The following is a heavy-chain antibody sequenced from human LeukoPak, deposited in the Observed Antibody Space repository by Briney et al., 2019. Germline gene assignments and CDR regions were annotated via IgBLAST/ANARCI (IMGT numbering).Heavy chain of an antibody. D-gene: IGHD3-22*01. Sequence: GGSLRLSCAASGFTFTNSGMHWVRQAPGKGLERVANIKHDESERYYVDSVKGRFTISRDNAKNSLYLHMNSLRAEDTAVYYCARDLGQYYDTSDNWFDPWGQGTLVTVSS. J-gene: IGHJ5*02. CDR2: IKHDESER. CDR3: ARDLGQYYDTSDNWFDP. V-gene: IGHV3-7*01. CDR1: GFTFTNSG.